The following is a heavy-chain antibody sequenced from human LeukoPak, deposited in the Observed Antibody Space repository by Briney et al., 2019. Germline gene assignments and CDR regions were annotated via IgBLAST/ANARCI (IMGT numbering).Heavy chain of an antibody. V-gene: IGHV1-18*01. CDR3: ARGVDYDFWSGYLIEGYYFDY. CDR2: ISAYNGNT. J-gene: IGHJ4*02. D-gene: IGHD3-3*01. Sequence: ASVKVSCKASGYTFTSYGISWVRQAPGQGLEWMGWISAYNGNTNYAQKLQGRVTMTTDTSTSTAYMELRSLRSDDTAVYYCARGVDYDFWSGYLIEGYYFDYWGQGTLVTVSS. CDR1: GYTFTSYG.